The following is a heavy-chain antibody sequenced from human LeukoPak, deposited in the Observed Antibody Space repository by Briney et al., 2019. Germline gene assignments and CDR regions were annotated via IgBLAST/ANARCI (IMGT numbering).Heavy chain of an antibody. CDR3: AKGSITMIVVVIPRYYYMDV. CDR2: ISGDGGYT. D-gene: IGHD3-22*01. CDR1: GFTFSSHA. Sequence: GGSLRLSCAASGFTFSSHAMAWVRQAPGKGLEWVSVISGDGGYTSYGDSVKGRFTISRDDSKNTLYLQMNSLRAEDTAVYYCAKGSITMIVVVIPRYYYMDVWGKGTTVTVSS. J-gene: IGHJ6*03. V-gene: IGHV3-23*01.